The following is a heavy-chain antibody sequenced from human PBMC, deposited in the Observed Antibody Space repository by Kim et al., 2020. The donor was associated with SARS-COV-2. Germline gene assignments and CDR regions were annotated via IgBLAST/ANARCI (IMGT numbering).Heavy chain of an antibody. V-gene: IGHV4-31*03. D-gene: IGHD3-10*01. CDR1: GGSISSGGYY. CDR3: ARDGGTMVRSFDY. CDR2: IYYSGST. J-gene: IGHJ4*02. Sequence: SETLSLTCTVSGGSISSGGYYWSWIRQHPGKGLEWIGYIYYSGSTYYNPSLKSRVTISVDTSKNQFSLKLSSVTAADTAVYYCARDGGTMVRSFDYWGQGTLVTVSS.